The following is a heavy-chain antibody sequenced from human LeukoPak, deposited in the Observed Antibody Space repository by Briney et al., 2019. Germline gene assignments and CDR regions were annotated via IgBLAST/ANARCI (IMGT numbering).Heavy chain of an antibody. Sequence: SETLSLTCAVYGGSFSGYYWSWIRQPPGKGLEWIGEINHSGSTNYNPSLKSRVTISVDTSKNQFSLKLSSVTAADTAVYYCATAREDGGSYYVLDYWGQGTLVTVSS. CDR3: ATAREDGGSYYVLDY. V-gene: IGHV4-34*01. D-gene: IGHD1-26*01. CDR1: GGSFSGYY. J-gene: IGHJ4*02. CDR2: INHSGST.